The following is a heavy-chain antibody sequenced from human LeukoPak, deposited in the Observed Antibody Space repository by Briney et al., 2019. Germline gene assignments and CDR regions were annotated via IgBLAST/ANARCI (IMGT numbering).Heavy chain of an antibody. CDR2: IYWDDDK. J-gene: IGHJ4*02. V-gene: IGHV2-5*02. Sequence: SGPTLVKPTQTLTLTCTFSAFSLSTRGAGVGWIHQPPGKALEWLALIYWDDDKRYSPSLKSRLTITKDTSKNQVVLTMTNMDPVDTATYYCAHKYSSGWYLGWHYFDYWGQGTLVTVSS. CDR1: AFSLSTRGAG. CDR3: AHKYSSGWYLGWHYFDY. D-gene: IGHD6-19*01.